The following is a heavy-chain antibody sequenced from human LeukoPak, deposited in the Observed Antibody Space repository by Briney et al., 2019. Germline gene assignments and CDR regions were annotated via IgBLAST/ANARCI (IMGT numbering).Heavy chain of an antibody. CDR1: GFTFNNAW. Sequence: GGSLRLSCAASGFTFNNAWMSWVRQAPGKGLEWVGRIKSKTDDGATDYAAPVKGRFTISRDDSKNTLYLQMNSLKTEDTAVYYCTTGERRFDSSGYYPYYFDYWGQGTLVTVSS. V-gene: IGHV3-15*01. CDR3: TTGERRFDSSGYYPYYFDY. J-gene: IGHJ4*02. CDR2: IKSKTDDGAT. D-gene: IGHD3-22*01.